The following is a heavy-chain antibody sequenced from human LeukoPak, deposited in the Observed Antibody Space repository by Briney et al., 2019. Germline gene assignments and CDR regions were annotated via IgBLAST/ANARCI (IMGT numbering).Heavy chain of an antibody. V-gene: IGHV1-2*02. CDR3: ARSRPPFVPAAKDP. CDR2: INPNSGGT. CDR1: GYTFTGYY. Sequence: ASVKVSCKASGYTFTGYYMHWVRQAPGQGLEWMGWINPNSGGTNYAQKFQGRVTMTRDTSISTAYMELSRLRSDGTAVYYCARSRPPFVPAAKDPWAQGTLVTVSS. D-gene: IGHD2-2*01. J-gene: IGHJ5*02.